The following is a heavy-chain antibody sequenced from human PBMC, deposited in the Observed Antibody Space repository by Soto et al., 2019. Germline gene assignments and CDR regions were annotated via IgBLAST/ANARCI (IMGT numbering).Heavy chain of an antibody. Sequence: QVQLEQSGAEVKKPGASVKVSCKASGYTFTYYGISWVRQAAGQGLEWLGWISPYDGNTTYAQRLQDRITMTTDTSTRTAYMELRRLRVDDTAVYYCAREAGSGSSYPENYWGQGNMVTVS. V-gene: IGHV1-18*04. J-gene: IGHJ4*02. CDR1: GYTFTYYG. CDR3: AREAGSGSSYPENY. CDR2: ISPYDGNT. D-gene: IGHD1-26*01.